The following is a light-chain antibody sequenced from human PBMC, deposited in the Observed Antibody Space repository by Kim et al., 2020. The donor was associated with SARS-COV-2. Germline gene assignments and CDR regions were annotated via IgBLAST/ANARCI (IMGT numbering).Light chain of an antibody. CDR2: GAS. V-gene: IGKV1-39*01. CDR1: QSTSSY. Sequence: DIQMTQSPSSLSASVGDRVTITCRASQSTSSYLNWYQQKPGKAPKLLIYGASSLQSGVPSRFSGSGSGTDFTLTIISLQPEDFATYYCQQSYSMPWTFGQGTKVDIK. CDR3: QQSYSMPWT. J-gene: IGKJ1*01.